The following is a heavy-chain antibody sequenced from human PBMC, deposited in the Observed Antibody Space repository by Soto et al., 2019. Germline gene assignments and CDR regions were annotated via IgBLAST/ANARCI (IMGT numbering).Heavy chain of an antibody. CDR3: ARQRTTVVTQAYFDH. Sequence: PSETLSLTCIVSGESISSSSYYWGWIRQPPGKGLEWIGSIYYSGRTYYNPSLKSRVTISMYTSKNQFSLKLSYVTATDTAVYYCARQRTTVVTQAYFDHWGQGALVTVSS. D-gene: IGHD2-21*02. V-gene: IGHV4-39*01. J-gene: IGHJ4*02. CDR2: IYYSGRT. CDR1: GESISSSSYY.